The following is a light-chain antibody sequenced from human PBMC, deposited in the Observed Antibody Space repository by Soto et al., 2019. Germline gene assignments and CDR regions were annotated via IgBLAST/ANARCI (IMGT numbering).Light chain of an antibody. CDR1: QSISSW. J-gene: IGKJ1*01. Sequence: DIQMTQSPSTLSASVGDRVTITCPASQSISSWLAWYQQKPGKAPKLLIYKASSLESGVPSRFSGSGSGTEFTLTISRLEPEDFAVYYCQQYGSSGTFGQGTKVDI. CDR3: QQYGSSGT. CDR2: KAS. V-gene: IGKV1-5*03.